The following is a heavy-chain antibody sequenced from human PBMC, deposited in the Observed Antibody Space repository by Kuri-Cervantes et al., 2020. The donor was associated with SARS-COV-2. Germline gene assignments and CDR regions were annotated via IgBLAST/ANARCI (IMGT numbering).Heavy chain of an antibody. CDR3: AGGGIVVAAAEAFDI. Sequence: GSLRLSCTVSGGSISSYYWSWIRQPPGKGLEWIGYIYYSGSTNYNPSLKSRVTISVDTSKNQFSLKLSSVTAADTAVYYCAGGGIVVAAAEAFDIWGQGTMVTVSS. CDR2: IYYSGST. J-gene: IGHJ3*02. V-gene: IGHV4-59*08. D-gene: IGHD6-13*01. CDR1: GGSISSYY.